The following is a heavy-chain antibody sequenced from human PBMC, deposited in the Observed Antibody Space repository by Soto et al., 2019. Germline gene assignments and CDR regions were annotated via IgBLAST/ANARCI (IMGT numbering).Heavy chain of an antibody. V-gene: IGHV3-30*18. CDR2: ISYDGSNK. CDR3: AKDGTYSSGSPHYYYYGMDV. D-gene: IGHD6-19*01. CDR1: GFTFSSYG. Sequence: QVQLVESGGGVVQPGRSLRLSCAASGFTFSSYGMHWVRQAPGKGLEWVAVISYDGSNKYYADSVKGRFTISRDNSKNTLYLQMNSLRAEDTAVYYCAKDGTYSSGSPHYYYYGMDVWGQGTTVTVSS. J-gene: IGHJ6*02.